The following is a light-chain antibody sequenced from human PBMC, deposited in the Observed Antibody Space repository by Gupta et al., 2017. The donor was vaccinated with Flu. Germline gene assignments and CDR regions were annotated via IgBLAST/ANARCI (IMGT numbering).Light chain of an antibody. CDR1: QSLLHSNGYNY. Sequence: IVMTQSPLSLPVTPGEPASISCRSSQSLLHSNGYNYLEWYLQKPGKYPQLLIYLGSNRAAGGPDRCISSRGCTEVTTKIIRGQADDVCVDYCRQALNNQPVTFGQGTQLEIK. V-gene: IGKV2-28*01. CDR3: RQALNNQPVT. J-gene: IGKJ2*01. CDR2: LGS.